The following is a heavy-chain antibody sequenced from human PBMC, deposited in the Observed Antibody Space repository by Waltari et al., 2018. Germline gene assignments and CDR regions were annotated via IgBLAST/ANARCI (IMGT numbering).Heavy chain of an antibody. CDR2: IRYDGSNK. CDR3: ARFQGDYYYYYGMDV. V-gene: IGHV3-30*02. Sequence: QVQLVESGGGVVQPGGSLRLSCAASGFTFSSYGMHWVRQAPGKGLGWVEFIRYDGSNKYYADSVKGRFTISRDNSKNTLYLQMNSLRAEDTAVYYCARFQGDYYYYYGMDVWGQGTTVTVSS. J-gene: IGHJ6*02. CDR1: GFTFSSYG. D-gene: IGHD1-26*01.